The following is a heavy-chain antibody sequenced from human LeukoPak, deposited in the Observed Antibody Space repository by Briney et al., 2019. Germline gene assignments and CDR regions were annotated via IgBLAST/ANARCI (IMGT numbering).Heavy chain of an antibody. CDR3: ARGRNVVVPAAAYNWFDP. V-gene: IGHV4-34*01. D-gene: IGHD2-2*01. J-gene: IGHJ5*02. CDR2: INHSGST. Sequence: SETLSLTCAVDGGSFSGYYWSWIRQPPGKGLEWIGEINHSGSTNYNPSLKSRVTISVDTSKNQFSLKLSSVTAADTAVYYCARGRNVVVPAAAYNWFDPWGQGTLVTVSS. CDR1: GGSFSGYY.